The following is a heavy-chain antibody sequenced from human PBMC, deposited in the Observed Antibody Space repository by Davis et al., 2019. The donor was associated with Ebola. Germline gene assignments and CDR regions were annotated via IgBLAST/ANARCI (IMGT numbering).Heavy chain of an antibody. CDR2: IYSGGST. CDR3: ARADYDSSGYYHGFDY. CDR1: GLTVSSNY. D-gene: IGHD3-22*01. J-gene: IGHJ4*02. Sequence: GGSLRLSCAASGLTVSSNYMSWVRQAPGKGLEWVSVIYSGGSTYYADSVKGRFTISRDNLKNTLYLQMNSLRVEDTAIYYCARADYDSSGYYHGFDYWGQGALVTVS. V-gene: IGHV3-66*01.